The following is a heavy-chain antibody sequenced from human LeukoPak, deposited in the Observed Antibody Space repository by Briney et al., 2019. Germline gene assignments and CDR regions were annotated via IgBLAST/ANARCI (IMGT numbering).Heavy chain of an antibody. CDR1: GFTVSSNY. J-gene: IGHJ3*02. Sequence: GGSLRLSCAASGFTVSSNYMSWVRQAPGKGLEWVSVIYSGGSTYYADSVKGRFTISRDNSKNTLYLQMNSLRAEDTAVYYCARTPPYQLPSDDAFDIWGQGTMVTVSS. CDR3: ARTPPYQLPSDDAFDI. D-gene: IGHD2-2*01. CDR2: IYSGGST. V-gene: IGHV3-53*05.